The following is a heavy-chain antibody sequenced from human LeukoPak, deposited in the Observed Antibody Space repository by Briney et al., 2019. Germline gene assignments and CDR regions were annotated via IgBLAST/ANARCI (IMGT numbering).Heavy chain of an antibody. J-gene: IGHJ4*02. CDR2: IWYDGSNK. D-gene: IGHD3-22*01. CDR3: ARDSSTYYYDSSGPFDY. CDR1: GFTFSSYG. Sequence: GRSLRLSCAASGFTFSSYGTHWVRQAPGKGLEWVAVIWYDGSNKYYADSVKGRFTISRDNSKNTLYLQMNSLRAEDMAVYYCARDSSTYYYDSSGPFDYWGQGTLVTVSS. V-gene: IGHV3-33*01.